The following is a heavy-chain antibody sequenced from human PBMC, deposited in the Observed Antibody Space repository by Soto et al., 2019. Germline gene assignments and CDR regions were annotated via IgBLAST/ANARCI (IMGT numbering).Heavy chain of an antibody. V-gene: IGHV1-18*01. CDR1: GYTFTSYG. J-gene: IGHJ4*02. Sequence: QVQLVQSGAEVKKPGASVKVSCKASGYTFTSYGISWVRQAPGQGLEWMGWISVYNGNTNYAQKLQGRVTMTTDTSASTAYLELRSLRSDDTAVYYCASGWFGEFVYYFDSWGQGTLVTVSS. D-gene: IGHD3-10*01. CDR3: ASGWFGEFVYYFDS. CDR2: ISVYNGNT.